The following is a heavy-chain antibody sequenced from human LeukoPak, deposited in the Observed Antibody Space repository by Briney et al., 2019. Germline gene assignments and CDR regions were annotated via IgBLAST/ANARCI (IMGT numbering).Heavy chain of an antibody. CDR1: GFTFSSYT. Sequence: GGSLRLSCAASGFTFSSYTMNWVRQAPGKGLEWVSSISRSSSYIYYADSMKGRFIISRDNANNSLFLQMNSLRAEDTAVYYCARGGVSVGGNFDYWGQGTLITVSS. CDR2: ISRSSSYI. CDR3: ARGGVSVGGNFDY. D-gene: IGHD4-23*01. V-gene: IGHV3-21*01. J-gene: IGHJ4*02.